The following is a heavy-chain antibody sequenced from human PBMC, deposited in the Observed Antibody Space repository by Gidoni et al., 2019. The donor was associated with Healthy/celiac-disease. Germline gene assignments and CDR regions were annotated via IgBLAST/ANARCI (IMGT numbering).Heavy chain of an antibody. D-gene: IGHD2-2*01. J-gene: IGHJ6*02. Sequence: QVQLVQSGAEVKKPGASVRVCCKASGYTFTGYSMHWVRQGPGQGLEWMGWINPNSGGTNYSQKFQGRVTITRDTSISTAYLDLSRLRSDDTAVYYCARVREYCSSTSCYYYYGMDVWGQGTTVTVSS. CDR2: INPNSGGT. CDR3: ARVREYCSSTSCYYYYGMDV. CDR1: GYTFTGYS. V-gene: IGHV1-2*02.